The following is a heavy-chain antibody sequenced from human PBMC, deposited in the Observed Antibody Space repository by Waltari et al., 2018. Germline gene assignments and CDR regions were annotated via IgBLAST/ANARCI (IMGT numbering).Heavy chain of an antibody. CDR3: ASLRFLEWSAYFDY. V-gene: IGHV4-59*08. J-gene: IGHJ4*02. CDR2: IYYSGST. CDR1: GGSISSYY. Sequence: QVQLHESGPGLVKPSETLSLTCTVSGGSISSYYWSWIRQPPGKGLEWIGYIYYSGSTNYNPSLKGRVTISVDTSKNQFSLKLSSVTAADTAVYYCASLRFLEWSAYFDYWGQGTLVTVSS. D-gene: IGHD3-3*01.